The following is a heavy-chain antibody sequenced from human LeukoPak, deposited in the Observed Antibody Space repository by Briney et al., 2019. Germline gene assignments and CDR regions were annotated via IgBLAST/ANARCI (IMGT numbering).Heavy chain of an antibody. CDR2: IYSGGST. V-gene: IGHV3-53*01. Sequence: PGGSLRLSCAAPGFTVSSNYMSWVRQAPGKGLEWVSVIYSGGSTYYADSVKGRFTISRDNSKNTLYLQMNSLRAEDTAVYYCARDMAYGSGSFDYWGQGTLVTVSS. J-gene: IGHJ4*02. D-gene: IGHD3-10*01. CDR3: ARDMAYGSGSFDY. CDR1: GFTVSSNY.